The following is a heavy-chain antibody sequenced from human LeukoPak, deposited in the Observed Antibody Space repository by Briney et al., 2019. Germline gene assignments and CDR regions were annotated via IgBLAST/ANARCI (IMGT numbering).Heavy chain of an antibody. CDR2: IYYNGST. CDR1: GSSISSYY. V-gene: IGHV4-59*01. Sequence: PSETLSLTCTVSGSSISSYYWTWIQQPPGKGLECLVYIYYNGSTKYNPSLKSRVTISVDTSKNKFCLKMSCVTAADTAVYSCARDRSSGYLFDYWGQGTLVTVSS. J-gene: IGHJ4*02. CDR3: ARDRSSGYLFDY. D-gene: IGHD3-22*01.